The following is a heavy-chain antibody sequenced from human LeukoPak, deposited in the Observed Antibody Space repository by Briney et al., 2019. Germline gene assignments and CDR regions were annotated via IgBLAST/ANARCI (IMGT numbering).Heavy chain of an antibody. CDR1: GGSISSGSYY. Sequence: SQTLSLTCTVSGGSISSGSYYWSWIRQPAGKGLEWIGRIYTSGSTNYNPSLKSRVAISVGTSKNQFSLKLSSVTAADTAVYYCATESSGSYYNPNYYYYYMDVWGKGTTVTISS. J-gene: IGHJ6*03. D-gene: IGHD3-10*01. CDR2: IYTSGST. V-gene: IGHV4-61*02. CDR3: ATESSGSYYNPNYYYYYMDV.